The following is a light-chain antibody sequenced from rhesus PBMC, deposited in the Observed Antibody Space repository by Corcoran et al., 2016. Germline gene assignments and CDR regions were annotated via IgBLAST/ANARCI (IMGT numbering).Light chain of an antibody. CDR2: RAA. Sequence: DIQMTQSPSSLSASVGDTVTITCRASQGSASWLAWYQQKPGNAPKLRISRAATLQTGVPSRFSGMRSGSVFTLTISRLQSEDFATCYWLRYDSGPWTFGQGTKVEIK. V-gene: IGKV1-22*01. CDR3: LRYDSGPWT. J-gene: IGKJ1*01. CDR1: QGSASW.